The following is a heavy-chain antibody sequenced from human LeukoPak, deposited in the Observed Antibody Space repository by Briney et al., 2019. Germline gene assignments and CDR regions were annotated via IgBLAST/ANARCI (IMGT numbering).Heavy chain of an antibody. CDR1: GYTFTDYY. Sequence: ASVKVSCKASGYTFTDYYIHWVRQAPGQGLECMGWINPNTGGTNYAQKFQGRVTMTRDTSIATAYMELSRLRSDDTAVYYCARDSPWRPFDYWGQGTLVTVSS. J-gene: IGHJ4*02. D-gene: IGHD5-12*01. V-gene: IGHV1-2*02. CDR3: ARDSPWRPFDY. CDR2: INPNTGGT.